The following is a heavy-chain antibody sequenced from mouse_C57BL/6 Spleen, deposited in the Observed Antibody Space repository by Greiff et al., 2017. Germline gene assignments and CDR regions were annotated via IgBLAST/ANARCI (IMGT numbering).Heavy chain of an antibody. D-gene: IGHD1-3*01. CDR3: ARRENGNYFDY. J-gene: IGHJ2*01. Sequence: EVQLQQSGGDLVKPGGSLKLSCAASGFTFSSYGMSWVRQTPDKRLEWVATISSGGSYTYYPDSVKGRFTISRDNAKNTLYLQMSSLKSEDTAMYYCARRENGNYFDYWGQGTTLTVSS. CDR1: GFTFSSYG. CDR2: ISSGGSYT. V-gene: IGHV5-6*01.